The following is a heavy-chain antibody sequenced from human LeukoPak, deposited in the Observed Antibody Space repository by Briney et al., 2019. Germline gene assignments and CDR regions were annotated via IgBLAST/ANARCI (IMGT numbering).Heavy chain of an antibody. J-gene: IGHJ4*02. CDR2: IRSKANSYAT. CDR1: GFTFSGSA. V-gene: IGHV3-73*01. D-gene: IGHD6-13*01. CDR3: TSLAAAGFDY. Sequence: GGSLRLSCAASGFTFSGSAMHWVRQASGKGLEWVGRIRSKANSYATAYAASVKGRFTISRDDSKNTAYLQMNSLETEDTAVYYCTSLAAAGFDYWGQGTLVTVSS.